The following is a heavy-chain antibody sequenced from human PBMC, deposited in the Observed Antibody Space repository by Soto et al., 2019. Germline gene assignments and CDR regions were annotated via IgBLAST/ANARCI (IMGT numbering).Heavy chain of an antibody. CDR2: ISGSGGST. D-gene: IGHD3-10*01. V-gene: IGHV3-23*01. J-gene: IGHJ4*02. CDR1: GFTFSSYA. CDR3: AKTYGSGSYYNEPFDY. Sequence: EVQLLESGGGLAQPGGSLRLSCAASGFTFSSYAMSWVRQAPGKGLEWVSAISGSGGSTYYADPVKGRFTISRDNSKNTLSLQMNSLRAEDTAVYYCAKTYGSGSYYNEPFDYWGQGTLVTVSS.